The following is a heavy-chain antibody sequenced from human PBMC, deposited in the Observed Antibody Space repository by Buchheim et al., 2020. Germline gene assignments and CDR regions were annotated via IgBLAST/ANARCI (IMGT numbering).Heavy chain of an antibody. J-gene: IGHJ6*02. Sequence: QVQLVESGGGVVQPGRSLRLSCAASGFTFSSYAMHWVRQAPGKGLEWVAVISYDGSNKYYADSVKGRFTISRDNSKNMLYLQMNSLRAEDTAVYYCARDGSSGSYEYYYGMDVWGQGTT. V-gene: IGHV3-30*04. CDR3: ARDGSSGSYEYYYGMDV. CDR2: ISYDGSNK. D-gene: IGHD3-10*01. CDR1: GFTFSSYA.